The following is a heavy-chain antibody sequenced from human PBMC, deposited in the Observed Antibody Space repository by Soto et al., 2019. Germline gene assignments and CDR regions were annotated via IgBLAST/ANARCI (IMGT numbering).Heavy chain of an antibody. CDR3: AKRIAVAGLFDS. D-gene: IGHD6-19*01. CDR1: GFTFSSYA. J-gene: IGHJ4*02. CDR2: ISGSGGTT. V-gene: IGHV3-23*01. Sequence: GGSLRLSCAASGFTFSSYAMSWVRQAPGKGLEWVSAISGSGGTTYYADSVKGRFTISRDNSKNTLYLQMNSLRAEDTAVYYCAKRIAVAGLFDSWGQGTLVTVSS.